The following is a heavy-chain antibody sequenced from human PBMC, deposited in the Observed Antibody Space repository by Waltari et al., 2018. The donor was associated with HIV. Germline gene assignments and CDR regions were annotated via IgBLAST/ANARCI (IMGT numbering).Heavy chain of an antibody. CDR1: VGPIKTPAYY. J-gene: IGHJ2*01. D-gene: IGHD1-26*01. CDR3: SRLILGTTSRYFAA. Sequence: QVQLQESGPGLVKPSETLSLVCSASVGPIKTPAYYWAWIRQPPGKGFEWIGTIYSAGNTYYKTSYTSSLQSRITISADTSKNHFSLRLASVTAADTAVYFCSRLILGTTSRYFAAWGRGTLVTVSS. V-gene: IGHV4-39*02. CDR2: IYSAGNT.